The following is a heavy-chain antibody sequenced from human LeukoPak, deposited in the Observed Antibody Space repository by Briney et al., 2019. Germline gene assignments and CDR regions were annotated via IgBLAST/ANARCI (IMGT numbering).Heavy chain of an antibody. V-gene: IGHV3-30*02. CDR2: IWYDGSNK. CDR1: GFTFSSYG. J-gene: IGHJ4*02. CDR3: AKDLYDSSSYYFDY. D-gene: IGHD3-22*01. Sequence: GGSLRLSCAASGFTFSSYGMHWVRQAPGKGLEWVAVIWYDGSNKYYADSVKGRFTISRDNSKNTLYLQMNSLRAEDTAVYYCAKDLYDSSSYYFDYWGQGTLVTVSS.